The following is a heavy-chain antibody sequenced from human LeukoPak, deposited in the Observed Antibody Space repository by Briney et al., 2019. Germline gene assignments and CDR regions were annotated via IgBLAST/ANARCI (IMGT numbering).Heavy chain of an antibody. CDR3: AKRYSSGWYYFDY. CDR2: ISGSGGST. CDR1: GFTFSSYA. J-gene: IGHJ4*02. Sequence: GGSLRLSCAASGFTFSSYAMSWVRQAPGKGLEWVSAISGSGGSTYYADPVKGRFTISRDNSKNTLYLQMNSLRAEDTAVYYCAKRYSSGWYYFDYWGQGTLVTVSS. V-gene: IGHV3-23*01. D-gene: IGHD6-19*01.